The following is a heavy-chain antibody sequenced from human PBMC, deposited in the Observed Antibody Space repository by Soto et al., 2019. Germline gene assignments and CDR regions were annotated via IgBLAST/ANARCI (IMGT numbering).Heavy chain of an antibody. V-gene: IGHV1-2*04. D-gene: IGHD2-2*01. J-gene: IGHJ5*02. Sequence: GASVKVSCKASGYTFTGYYMHWVRQAPGQGLEWMGWINPNSGGTNYAQKFQGWVTMTRDTSISTAYMELSRLRSDDTAVYYCARGWDLVLVPDANWFEPWGQGTLVTVSS. CDR1: GYTFTGYY. CDR2: INPNSGGT. CDR3: ARGWDLVLVPDANWFEP.